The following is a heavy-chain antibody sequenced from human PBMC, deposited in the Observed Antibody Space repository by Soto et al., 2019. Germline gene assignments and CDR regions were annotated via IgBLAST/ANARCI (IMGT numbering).Heavy chain of an antibody. CDR3: ARDTFKSSGWYRF. J-gene: IGHJ4*02. CDR1: GFTFSSYG. D-gene: IGHD6-19*01. CDR2: IWYDGSNK. Sequence: ALRLSCAASGFTFSSYGMHWVRQAPGKGLEWVAVIWYDGSNKYYADSVKGRFTISRDNSKNTLYLQMNSLRAEDTAVYYCARDTFKSSGWYRFWGQGNLVTVSS. V-gene: IGHV3-33*01.